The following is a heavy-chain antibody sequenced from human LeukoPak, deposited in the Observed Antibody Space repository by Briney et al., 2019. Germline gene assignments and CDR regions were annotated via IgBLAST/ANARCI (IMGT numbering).Heavy chain of an antibody. V-gene: IGHV3-13*03. J-gene: IGHJ4*02. CDR2: IGTAGDT. D-gene: IGHD3-10*01. CDR1: GFAFSSYD. CDR3: AKDSRTYYFGSGSFSLPKRPLGYFDY. Sequence: GGSLRLSCAACGFAFSSYDMHWVRQATGKGLEWVSAIGTAGDTYYPGSVKGQFTISRENAKNSLYLRMNSLRAGDTAVYYCAKDSRTYYFGSGSFSLPKRPLGYFDYWGQGILVTVSS.